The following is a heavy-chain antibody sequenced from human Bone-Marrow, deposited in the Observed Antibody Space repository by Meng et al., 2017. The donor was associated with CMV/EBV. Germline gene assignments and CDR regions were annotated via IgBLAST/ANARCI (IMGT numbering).Heavy chain of an antibody. CDR3: ARDYGLSY. Sequence: AASGFRFTTFAMSWVRQAPGKGLEWVSGISGSSDSTYYTDSVKGRFTSSRDNSKNTLYLQMNSLRAEDTAVYYCARDYGLSYWGQGTLVTVSS. CDR1: GFRFTTFA. CDR2: ISGSSDST. D-gene: IGHD3-10*01. J-gene: IGHJ4*02. V-gene: IGHV3-23*01.